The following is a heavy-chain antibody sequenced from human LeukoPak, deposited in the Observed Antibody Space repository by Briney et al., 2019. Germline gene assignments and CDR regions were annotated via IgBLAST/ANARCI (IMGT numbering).Heavy chain of an antibody. V-gene: IGHV1-69*05. CDR3: ASGYDSRGYHDY. Sequence: APVKVSCKASGGTFSSYAISWVRQAPGQGLEWMGGIIPIFGTANYAQKFQGRVTITTDESTSTAYMELSSLRSEDTAVYYCASGYDSRGYHDYWGQGTLVTVSS. CDR1: GGTFSSYA. J-gene: IGHJ4*02. CDR2: IIPIFGTA. D-gene: IGHD3-22*01.